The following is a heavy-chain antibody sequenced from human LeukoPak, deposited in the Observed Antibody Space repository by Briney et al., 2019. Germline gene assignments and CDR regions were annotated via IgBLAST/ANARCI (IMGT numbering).Heavy chain of an antibody. CDR3: ARSPSGNSGSYLH. D-gene: IGHD1-26*01. Sequence: GGSLRLSCAASGFIFSNYWMSWVRQAPGKGPEWVANMKQDGGEKYYVDSVKGRFTISRDNAKNSLYLQMNSLRAEDTAVYYCARSPSGNSGSYLHWGQGTLVTVSS. CDR1: GFIFSNYW. J-gene: IGHJ4*02. CDR2: MKQDGGEK. V-gene: IGHV3-7*01.